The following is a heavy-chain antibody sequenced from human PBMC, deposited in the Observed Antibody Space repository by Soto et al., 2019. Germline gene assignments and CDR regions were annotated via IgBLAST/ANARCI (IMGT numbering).Heavy chain of an antibody. V-gene: IGHV3-15*01. D-gene: IGHD2-21*02. CDR2: IKSKTDGGTT. J-gene: IGHJ4*02. CDR3: TTFPQPPKDLVTSDY. Sequence: GGSLRLSCAASGFTFSNAWMSWVRQAPGKGLEWVGRIKSKTDGGTTDYAAPVKGRFTISRDDSKNTLYLQMNSLKTEDTAVYYCTTFPQPPKDLVTSDYWGQGTLVTVSS. CDR1: GFTFSNAW.